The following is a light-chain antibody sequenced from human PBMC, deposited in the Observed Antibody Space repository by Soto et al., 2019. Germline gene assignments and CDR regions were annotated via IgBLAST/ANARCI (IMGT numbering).Light chain of an antibody. J-gene: IGLJ2*01. CDR2: GNS. CDR3: QSYDSSLSGSV. Sequence: SVLTQPPSVSGAPGQRVTISCTGSSSSIGTGYDVHWYQQLPGTAPKLLIYGNSNRPSGVPDRFSGSKSGTSASLAITGLQAEDEADYYCQSYDSSLSGSVFGGGTKLTV. V-gene: IGLV1-40*01. CDR1: SSSIGTGYD.